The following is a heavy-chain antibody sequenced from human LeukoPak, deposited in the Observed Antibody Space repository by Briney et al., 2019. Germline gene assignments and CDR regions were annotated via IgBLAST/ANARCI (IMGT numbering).Heavy chain of an antibody. CDR3: ARGRVEGGDLDY. J-gene: IGHJ4*02. CDR1: GGSISSYY. CDR2: IYYSGST. V-gene: IGHV4-59*01. Sequence: PSGTLSLTCTVSGGSISSYYWSWIRQPPGKGLEWIGYIYYSGSTNYNPSPKSRVTISVDTSKNQFSLKLSSVTAADTAVYYCARGRVEGGDLDYWGQGTLVTVSS. D-gene: IGHD2-21*02.